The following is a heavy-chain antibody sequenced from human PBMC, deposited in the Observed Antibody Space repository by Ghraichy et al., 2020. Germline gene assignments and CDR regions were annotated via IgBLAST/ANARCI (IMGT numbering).Heavy chain of an antibody. V-gene: IGHV3-21*01. CDR3: SSGGGAGTPVLYHMDV. J-gene: IGHJ6*02. CDR1: GLMFSPNT. D-gene: IGHD6-19*01. CDR2: IRSSTRYI. Sequence: VGSLRLSCVASGLMFSPNTMNWVRQAPGKGLEWVSSIRSSTRYIYYADSVKGRFTISRDNAQNSLYLQMNSLRAEDTAVYYCSSGGGAGTPVLYHMDVWGLGTTVTVSS.